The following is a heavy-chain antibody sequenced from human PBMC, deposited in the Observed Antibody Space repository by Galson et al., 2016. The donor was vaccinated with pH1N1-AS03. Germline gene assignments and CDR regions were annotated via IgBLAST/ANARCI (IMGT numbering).Heavy chain of an antibody. Sequence: SLRLSCAASGFTFSRFWLNWVRQTPGKGLEWVANIKQDGSEKYYVDSVKGRFTISKDNAKNSLFLQMNSLRAEDTAVVYCARSHVLKGFEYWGQGTPVTVSS. CDR1: GFTFSRFW. CDR2: IKQDGSEK. V-gene: IGHV3-7*01. J-gene: IGHJ4*02. CDR3: ARSHVLKGFEY. D-gene: IGHD3-9*01.